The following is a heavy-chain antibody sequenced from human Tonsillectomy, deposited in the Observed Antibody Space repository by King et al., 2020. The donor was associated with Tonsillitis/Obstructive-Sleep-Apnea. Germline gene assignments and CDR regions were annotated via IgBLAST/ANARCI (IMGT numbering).Heavy chain of an antibody. CDR1: GFTFSKNV. CDR2: MSYGGGNE. D-gene: IGHD3/OR15-3a*01. Sequence: VQLVESGGGVVQPGRSLRLSCVASGFTFSKNVMHWVRQAPGKGLEGVAVMSYGGGNESYADSVKGRFTISRDHSKNMLYLQMNSLRVEDTAVYYCAKDHGGHLAWDYWGQGTLVTVPS. CDR3: AKDHGGHLAWDY. J-gene: IGHJ4*02. V-gene: IGHV3-30*18.